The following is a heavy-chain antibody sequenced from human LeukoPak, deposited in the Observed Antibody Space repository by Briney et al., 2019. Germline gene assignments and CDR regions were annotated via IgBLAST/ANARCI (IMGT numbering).Heavy chain of an antibody. D-gene: IGHD3-16*01. V-gene: IGHV3-30*02. CDR3: ASPGEDYYFDY. J-gene: IGHJ4*02. CDR1: GFTFSSYG. CDR2: IRYDGSNK. Sequence: PAGSLRLSCAASGFTFSSYGTHWVRQAPGKGLEWVAFIRYDGSNKYYADSVKGRFTISRDNSKNTLYLQMNSLRAEDTAVYYCASPGEDYYFDYWGQGTLVTVSS.